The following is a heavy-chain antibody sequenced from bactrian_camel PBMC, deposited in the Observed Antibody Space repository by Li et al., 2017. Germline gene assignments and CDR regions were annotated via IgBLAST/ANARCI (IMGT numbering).Heavy chain of an antibody. Sequence: DVQLVESGGGSVEAGGSLTLSCATQTLVDSNADMGWFRRAPGKEREGVAVIDPSETTTYADSVKGRFTISLDKDKNLLYLQMNSLEPGDTAMYHCAAATEQAYGLGDRKGQVFGCNYHYSGPGTQVTVS. CDR1: TLVDSNAD. CDR2: IDPSETT. D-gene: IGHD5*01. CDR3: AAATEQAYGLGDRKGQVFGCNYHY. J-gene: IGHJ4*01. V-gene: IGHV3S67*01.